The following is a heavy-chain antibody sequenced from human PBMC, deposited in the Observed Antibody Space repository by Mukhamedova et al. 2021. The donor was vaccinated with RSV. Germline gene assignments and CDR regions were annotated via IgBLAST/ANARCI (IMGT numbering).Heavy chain of an antibody. Sequence: WGWIRQPPEKGLEWIGSLYHSGATYYDPSLKSRVTISVDTSKNQFSLRLNSVTAADTAVYYCARADIIIVPGAKHDDYWGQGTLVT. V-gene: IGHV4-38-2*02. CDR3: ARADIIIVPGAKHDDY. D-gene: IGHD2-2*01. J-gene: IGHJ4*02. CDR2: LYHSGAT.